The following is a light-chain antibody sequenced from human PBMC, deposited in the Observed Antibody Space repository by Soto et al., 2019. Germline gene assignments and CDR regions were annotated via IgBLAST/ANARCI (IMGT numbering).Light chain of an antibody. Sequence: QSVLTQPASVSGSPGQSITISCTGTSSDVGGYNYVSWYQQHPDKAPKLMIYEVSNRPSGVSNRFSGSKSGNTASLTISGRQAEDEADYYCSSYTSSSTPVFGGGTKLTVL. CDR1: SSDVGGYNY. CDR2: EVS. J-gene: IGLJ2*01. CDR3: SSYTSSSTPV. V-gene: IGLV2-14*01.